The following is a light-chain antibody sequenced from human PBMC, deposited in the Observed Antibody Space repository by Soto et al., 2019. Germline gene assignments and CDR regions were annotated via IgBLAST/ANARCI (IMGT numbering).Light chain of an antibody. V-gene: IGKV1-5*01. J-gene: IGKJ5*01. Sequence: DIQMTQSPSTLPASVGDRVTITCRASQSISNWLAWFQQKPGKAPKLLMYDASSLESGVPSRFSGSGSGTEFTLTISSLQPDDFATYYCQQYNTYSTFGQGTRLEIK. CDR3: QQYNTYST. CDR2: DAS. CDR1: QSISNW.